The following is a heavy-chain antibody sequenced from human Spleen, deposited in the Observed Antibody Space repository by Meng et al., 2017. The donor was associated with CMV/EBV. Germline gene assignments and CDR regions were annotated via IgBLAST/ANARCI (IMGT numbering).Heavy chain of an antibody. CDR1: GFTFSNAW. J-gene: IGHJ4*02. V-gene: IGHV3-15*01. D-gene: IGHD3-3*01. CDR3: TTGPPWEWLLLQ. Sequence: SGFTFSNAWMRWVRQAPGKGLEWVGRIKSKTDGGTTDYAATVKGRFSISRDDSKNTVFLQMNSLKTEDTAVYYCTTGPPWEWLLLQWGQGTLVTVSS. CDR2: IKSKTDGGTT.